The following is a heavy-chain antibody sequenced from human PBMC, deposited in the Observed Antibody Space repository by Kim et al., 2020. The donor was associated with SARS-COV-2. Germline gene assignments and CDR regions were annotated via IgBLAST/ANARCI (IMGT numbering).Heavy chain of an antibody. Sequence: SETLSLTCTVSGGSVSSGSYYWSWIRQPPGKGLEWIGYIYYSGSTNYNPSLKSRVTISVDTSKNQFSLKLSSVTAADTAVYYCAREVATIGHDYWGQGTL. CDR2: IYYSGST. D-gene: IGHD5-12*01. CDR3: AREVATIGHDY. CDR1: GGSVSSGSYY. V-gene: IGHV4-61*01. J-gene: IGHJ4*02.